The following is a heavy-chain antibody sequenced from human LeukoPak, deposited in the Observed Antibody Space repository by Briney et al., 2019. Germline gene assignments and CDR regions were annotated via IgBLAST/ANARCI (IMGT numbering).Heavy chain of an antibody. CDR1: GFTFNNYA. D-gene: IGHD5-18*01. Sequence: GGSLRLSCSASGFTFNNYALTWVRQTPGKGLECVSAISGDGVSPYYADSVRGRFTISRDNSKNTLYLQMNSLRVEDTAVYYCARDGGYGYYWGQGTLVTVSS. CDR3: ARDGGYGYY. V-gene: IGHV3-23*01. CDR2: ISGDGVSP. J-gene: IGHJ4*02.